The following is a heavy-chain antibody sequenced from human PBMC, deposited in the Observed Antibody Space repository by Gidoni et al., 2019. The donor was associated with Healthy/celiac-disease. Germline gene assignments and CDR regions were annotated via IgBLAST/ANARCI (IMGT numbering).Heavy chain of an antibody. V-gene: IGHV4-4*07. CDR2: IYTSGST. Sequence: QVQLQESGPGLVKPSETLSLTCTVSGGSISSYYWSWIRQPAGKGLEWIGRIYTSGSTNYNPSLKSRVTMSVDTSKNQFYLKLSSVTAADTAVYYCARQRGVLAAAGSNWFDPWGQGTLVTVSS. CDR1: GGSISSYY. J-gene: IGHJ5*02. CDR3: ARQRGVLAAAGSNWFDP. D-gene: IGHD6-13*01.